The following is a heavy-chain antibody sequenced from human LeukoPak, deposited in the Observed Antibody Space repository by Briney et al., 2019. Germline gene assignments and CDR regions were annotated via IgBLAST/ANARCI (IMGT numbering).Heavy chain of an antibody. V-gene: IGHV3-7*01. CDR2: IKQDGSEK. CDR1: GVTLSRYW. CDR3: VRLLGITMIVVPHHFDY. Sequence: GGSLRLSCAASGVTLSRYWICWVRQAPGKGLEWVANIKQDGSEKYYVDSVKGRFTISRDNAKNSLYLQMNSLIAEDTAVYYCVRLLGITMIVVPHHFDYWGQGTLVTVSS. J-gene: IGHJ4*02. D-gene: IGHD3-22*01.